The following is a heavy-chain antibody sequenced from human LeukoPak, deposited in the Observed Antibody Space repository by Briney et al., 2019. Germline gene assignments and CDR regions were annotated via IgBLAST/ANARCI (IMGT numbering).Heavy chain of an antibody. D-gene: IGHD2-2*01. CDR2: INHSGST. J-gene: IGHJ5*02. CDR3: ARGRRYCSSTSCDNWFDP. Sequence: SETLSLTCAVYGGSFSGYYWSWIRQPPGKGLEWIGEINHSGSTNYNPSLKSRVIISVDTSKNQFSLKLSSVTAADTAVYYCARGRRYCSSTSCDNWFDPWGQGTLVTVSS. CDR1: GGSFSGYY. V-gene: IGHV4-34*01.